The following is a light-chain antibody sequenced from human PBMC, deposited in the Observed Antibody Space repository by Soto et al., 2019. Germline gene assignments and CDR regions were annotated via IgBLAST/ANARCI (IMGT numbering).Light chain of an antibody. Sequence: QSVLTQPPSASVPPGQRVTISCSGSGSNIGSNTVNWYQQLPGTAPKLLIYSNNQRPSGVPDRFSGSKSGTSASLAISGLQSEDEGDYYCAAWDDSLNVHVVFGGGTKLTVL. J-gene: IGLJ2*01. CDR3: AAWDDSLNVHVV. CDR2: SNN. CDR1: GSNIGSNT. V-gene: IGLV1-44*01.